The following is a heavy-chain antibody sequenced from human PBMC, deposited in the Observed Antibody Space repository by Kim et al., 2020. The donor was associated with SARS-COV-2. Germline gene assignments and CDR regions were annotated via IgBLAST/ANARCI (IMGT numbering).Heavy chain of an antibody. CDR2: INYSGNT. Sequence: SETLSLTCSVSGVSIRHYYWGWIRQAPGKGLEWIGYINYSGNTNYNPSLKSRVTMSVDTSKNQFSLMLSSVTAADTAVYYCARAFVDTTMDYLDDWGQGTLVTVSS. J-gene: IGHJ4*02. CDR3: ARAFVDTTMDYLDD. D-gene: IGHD5-18*01. CDR1: GVSIRHYY. V-gene: IGHV4-59*13.